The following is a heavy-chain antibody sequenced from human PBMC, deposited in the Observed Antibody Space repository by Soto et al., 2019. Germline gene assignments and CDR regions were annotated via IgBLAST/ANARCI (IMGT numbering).Heavy chain of an antibody. J-gene: IGHJ4*02. CDR2: TYYRSKWYN. CDR3: VRDGGTGDDFWDY. Sequence: SQTLSLTCAISGDSVSSKSAAWNWIRQSPSRGLEWLGRTYYRSKWYNDYAVSVKSRITIYSDTSKNQFSLQLNSVTPEDTAVYYCVRDGGTGDDFWDYWGQGTLVTVSS. D-gene: IGHD3-3*01. V-gene: IGHV6-1*01. CDR1: GDSVSSKSAA.